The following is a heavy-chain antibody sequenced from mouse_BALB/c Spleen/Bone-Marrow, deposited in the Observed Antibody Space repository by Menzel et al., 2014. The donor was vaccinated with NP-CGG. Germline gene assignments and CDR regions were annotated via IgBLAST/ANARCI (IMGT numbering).Heavy chain of an antibody. CDR2: SRNKANDYTT. CDR3: ARANWDYFDY. J-gene: IGHJ2*01. Sequence: EVKLMESGGGLVQPGGSLRLSCATSGFTFSDFYMEWVRQPPGRRLEWIAASRNKANDYTTEYSASVKGRFIVSRDTSQSILYLQMNALRAEDTAIYYCARANWDYFDYWGQGTTLTASS. CDR1: GFTFSDFY. D-gene: IGHD4-1*01. V-gene: IGHV7-1*02.